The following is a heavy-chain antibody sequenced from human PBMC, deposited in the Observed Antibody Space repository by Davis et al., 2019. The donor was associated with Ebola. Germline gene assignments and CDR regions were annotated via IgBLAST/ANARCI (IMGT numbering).Heavy chain of an antibody. J-gene: IGHJ4*02. CDR2: ISSSSSYI. V-gene: IGHV3-21*01. D-gene: IGHD3-16*02. Sequence: PGGSLRLSCAASGFTFSSYSMNWVRQAPGKGLEWVSSISSSSSYIYYADSVKGRFTISRDNAKNSLYLQMNSLRAEDTAVYYCATMTGDSGYDYIWGSYRPYFDYWGQGTLVTVSS. CDR3: ATMTGDSGYDYIWGSYRPYFDY. CDR1: GFTFSSYS.